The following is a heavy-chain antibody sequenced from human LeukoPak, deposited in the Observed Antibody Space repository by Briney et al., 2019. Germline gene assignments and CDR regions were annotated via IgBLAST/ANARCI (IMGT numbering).Heavy chain of an antibody. CDR1: GFTFSSYA. D-gene: IGHD4-17*01. CDR3: ARDLGGMTTMDAFDI. J-gene: IGHJ3*02. CDR2: ISFDGTNK. Sequence: PGGSLRLSCAASGFTFSSYAQHWVRQAPGKGLEWVAVISFDGTNKYYADSVKGRFTISRDNSKNTLYLQMNSLRAEDTAVYYCARDLGGMTTMDAFDIWGQGTMVTVSS. V-gene: IGHV3-30-3*01.